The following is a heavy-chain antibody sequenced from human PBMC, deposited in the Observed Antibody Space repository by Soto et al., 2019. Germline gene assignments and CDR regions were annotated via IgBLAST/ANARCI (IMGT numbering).Heavy chain of an antibody. CDR2: ISGSNNNI. D-gene: IGHD2-21*02. V-gene: IGHV3-48*03. CDR3: ATEELCGADCYFFKH. Sequence: GGPMWLSCAVSGVYLTNYEMNWLSKVPGKGLEWISKISGSNNNIYYADSVQGRFTISRDNANNVLFLQMNSLRAEDTATYHCATEELCGADCYFFKHWGQGTRVTVSA. J-gene: IGHJ4*02. CDR1: GVYLTNYE.